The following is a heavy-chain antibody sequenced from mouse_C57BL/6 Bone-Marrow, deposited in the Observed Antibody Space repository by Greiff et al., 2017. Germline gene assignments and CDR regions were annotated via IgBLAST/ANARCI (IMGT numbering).Heavy chain of an antibody. J-gene: IGHJ3*01. CDR1: GYTFTDYY. V-gene: IGHV1-26*01. CDR2: INPNNGGT. D-gene: IGHD2-1*01. CDR3: ARFPYLLHRAWFAN. Sequence: EVQLQQSGPELVKPGASVKISCEASGYTFTDYYMNWVKQSHGKSLEWIGDINPNNGGTSYNQKFKGKATLTVDKSSSTAYMELRSLTSEDSAVYYCARFPYLLHRAWFANWGQGTLVTVSA.